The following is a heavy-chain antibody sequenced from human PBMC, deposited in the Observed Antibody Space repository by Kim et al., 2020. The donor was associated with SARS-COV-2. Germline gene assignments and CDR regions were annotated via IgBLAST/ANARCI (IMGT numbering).Heavy chain of an antibody. J-gene: IGHJ6*02. CDR3: ARSGAYGMDV. V-gene: IGHV3-30*01. D-gene: IGHD3-10*01. Sequence: NKYYVDSVKGRFTISRDNSKNTLYLQMNSLRAEDTAVYYCARSGAYGMDVWGQGTTVTVSS. CDR2: NK.